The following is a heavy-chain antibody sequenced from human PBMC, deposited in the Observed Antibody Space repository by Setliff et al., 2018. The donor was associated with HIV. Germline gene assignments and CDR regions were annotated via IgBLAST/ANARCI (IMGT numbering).Heavy chain of an antibody. CDR1: GYTFTSYG. Sequence: ASVKVSCKASGYTFTSYGMNWVRQAPGQGLEWMGWINTYTGNTAYAQDFSGRFVFSLDTSVRTAYLQISRLNAEDIAVYYCARDGYYYGSSGHLAYYFYYSGQGTLVTVSS. CDR2: INTYTGNT. J-gene: IGHJ4*02. CDR3: ARDGYYYGSSGHLAYYFYY. D-gene: IGHD3-22*01. V-gene: IGHV7-4-1*02.